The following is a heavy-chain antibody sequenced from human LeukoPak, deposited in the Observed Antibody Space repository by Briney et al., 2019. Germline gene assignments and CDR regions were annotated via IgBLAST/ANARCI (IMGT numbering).Heavy chain of an antibody. CDR2: ISSSGSTI. Sequence: GGSLRLSCAASGFTFSSYEMNWVRQAPGKGLEWVSYISSSGSTIYYADSVKGRFTISRDNAKNTLYLQMNSLRAEDTAVYYCARETRGTAAVYWGQGTLVTVSS. J-gene: IGHJ4*02. D-gene: IGHD6-25*01. CDR1: GFTFSSYE. CDR3: ARETRGTAAVY. V-gene: IGHV3-48*03.